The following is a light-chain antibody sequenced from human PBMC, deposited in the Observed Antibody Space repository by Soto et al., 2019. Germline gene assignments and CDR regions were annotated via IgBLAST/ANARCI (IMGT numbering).Light chain of an antibody. J-gene: IGLJ1*01. CDR3: LSFAISSTYV. V-gene: IGLV2-14*01. Sequence: QSVLTQPASVSGSHGQSITLSCTGTSSDVGAYNYVSWYQQHPGKAPKVMIYDVSNQPSGVSDRFSGSKSGNTASLTISGLQAEDEADYYCLSFAISSTYVFGTGTKVTVL. CDR1: SSDVGAYNY. CDR2: DVS.